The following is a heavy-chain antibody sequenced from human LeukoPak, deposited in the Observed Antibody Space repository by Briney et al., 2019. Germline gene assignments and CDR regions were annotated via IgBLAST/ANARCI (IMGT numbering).Heavy chain of an antibody. CDR3: ARDFPYYYDSSGYPY. Sequence: ASVKVSCKASGYTCTGYYMHWVRQAPGQGLEWMGWINPNSGGTNYAQKFQGRVTMTRDTSISTAYMELSRLRSDDTAVYYCARDFPYYYDSSGYPYWGQGTLVTVSS. J-gene: IGHJ4*02. CDR1: GYTCTGYY. D-gene: IGHD3-22*01. V-gene: IGHV1-2*02. CDR2: INPNSGGT.